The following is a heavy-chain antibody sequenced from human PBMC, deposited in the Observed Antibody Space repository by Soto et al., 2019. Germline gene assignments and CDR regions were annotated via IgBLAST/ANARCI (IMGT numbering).Heavy chain of an antibody. D-gene: IGHD3-10*01. CDR3: ARLAVLVGESYGSGSSIDY. CDR2: IYYSGST. Sequence: SETLSLTCTVSGGSISSSSYYWGWIRQPPGKGLEWIGSIYYSGSTYYNPSLKSRVTISVDTSKNQFSLKLSSVTAADTAVYYCARLAVLVGESYGSGSSIDYWGQGTLVTVSS. J-gene: IGHJ4*02. CDR1: GGSISSSSYY. V-gene: IGHV4-39*01.